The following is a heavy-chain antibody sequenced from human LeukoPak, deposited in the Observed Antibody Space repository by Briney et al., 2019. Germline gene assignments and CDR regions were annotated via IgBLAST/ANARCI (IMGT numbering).Heavy chain of an antibody. V-gene: IGHV3-11*05. CDR2: ISSSSSYT. D-gene: IGHD5-18*01. J-gene: IGHJ4*02. CDR1: GFTFSDYY. CDR3: ARDPYSYGYGAYYFDY. Sequence: GGSLRLSCAASGFTFSDYYMSWIRQAPGKGLEWVSYISSSSSYTNYADSVKGRSTISRDNAKNSLYLQMNSLRAEDTAVYYCARDPYSYGYGAYYFDYWGQGTLVTVSS.